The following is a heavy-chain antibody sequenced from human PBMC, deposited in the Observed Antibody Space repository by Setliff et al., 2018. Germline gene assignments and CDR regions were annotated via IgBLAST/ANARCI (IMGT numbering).Heavy chain of an antibody. CDR1: GGSVSNSGFF. D-gene: IGHD2-15*01. V-gene: IGHV4-39*01. J-gene: IGHJ5*02. CDR2: IYGSGSS. CDR3: GRGFSRIEGWGNWFDP. Sequence: ETLSLTCTVSGGSVSNSGFFWGWLRQAPGKGLEWIGNIYGSGSSNYNASLKSRLIITRDTSKNQISLKLTSVTAADTAVYYCGRGFSRIEGWGNWFDPWGQGILVTVSS.